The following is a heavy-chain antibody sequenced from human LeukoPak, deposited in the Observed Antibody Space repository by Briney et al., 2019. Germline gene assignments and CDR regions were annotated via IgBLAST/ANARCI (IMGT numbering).Heavy chain of an antibody. J-gene: IGHJ4*02. V-gene: IGHV3-23*01. CDR1: GFTFSSYS. CDR3: ASYSSGWEPKIDY. CDR2: ISGSGGST. Sequence: GGSLRLSCAASGFTFSSYSMNWVRQAPGKGLEWVSAISGSGGSTYYADSVKGRFTISRDNSKNTLYLQMNSLRAEDTAVYYCASYSSGWEPKIDYWGQGTLVTVSS. D-gene: IGHD6-19*01.